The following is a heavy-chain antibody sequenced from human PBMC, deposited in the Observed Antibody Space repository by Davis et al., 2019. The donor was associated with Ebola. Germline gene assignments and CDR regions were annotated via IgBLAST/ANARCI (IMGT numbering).Heavy chain of an antibody. V-gene: IGHV3-23*01. J-gene: IGHJ6*04. CDR2: ISGSGGST. Sequence: PGGSLRLSCAASGFTFSTYTMTWVRQAPGKGLEWVSGISGSGGSTDYADSVKGRFTISRDNSKNTLYLQMNSLRVEDTAVYYCAKLLPSYLDFYYGMGVWGKGTTVTVSS. CDR1: GFTFSTYT. CDR3: AKLLPSYLDFYYGMGV. D-gene: IGHD2/OR15-2a*01.